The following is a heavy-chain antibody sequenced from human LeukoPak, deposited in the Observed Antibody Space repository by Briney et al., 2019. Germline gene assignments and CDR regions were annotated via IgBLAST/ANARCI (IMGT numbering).Heavy chain of an antibody. Sequence: SETLSLTCAVSGYSISSGYYWGWIRQPPGKGLEWIGSIYHSGSIYYNPSLKSRVTISVDTYKNQFSLKLSSVTAADTAVYYCARLRFVVVPAAADYWGQGTLVSVSS. V-gene: IGHV4-38-2*01. CDR3: ARLRFVVVPAAADY. CDR2: IYHSGSI. D-gene: IGHD2-2*01. J-gene: IGHJ4*02. CDR1: GYSISSGYY.